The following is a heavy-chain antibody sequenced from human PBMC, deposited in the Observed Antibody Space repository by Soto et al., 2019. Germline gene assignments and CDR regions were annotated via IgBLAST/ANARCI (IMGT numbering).Heavy chain of an antibody. Sequence: SVKVSCKDSGGTFSTYGINWVRLAPGQGLEWMGWIIPKFGTTKNAQKFQGRVTLTADESTNTAYMELKYLRSEDTAVYFCAREVDPYYGGNSLSLDYWGQGTLVTVS. V-gene: IGHV1-69*13. CDR2: IIPKFGTT. CDR3: AREVDPYYGGNSLSLDY. J-gene: IGHJ4*02. CDR1: GGTFSTYG. D-gene: IGHD4-17*01.